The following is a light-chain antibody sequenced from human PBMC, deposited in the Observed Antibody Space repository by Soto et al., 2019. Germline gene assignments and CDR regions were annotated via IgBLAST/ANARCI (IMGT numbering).Light chain of an antibody. V-gene: IGLV2-8*01. CDR1: SSDVGGYNY. CDR2: DVN. CDR3: SSPAGSNNPFV. J-gene: IGLJ1*01. Sequence: QSALTQPPSASGSPGQSVAISCTGTSSDVGGYNYVSWYQQHPGKAPKLMIYDVNKRPSGVPDRFSGSKSGNTASLTVSGRQGAEEADYYCSSPAGSNNPFVFGAGTKVTVL.